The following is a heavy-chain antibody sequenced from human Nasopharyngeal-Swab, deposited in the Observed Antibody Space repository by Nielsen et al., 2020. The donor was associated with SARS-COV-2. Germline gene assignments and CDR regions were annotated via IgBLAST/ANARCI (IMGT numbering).Heavy chain of an antibody. CDR3: ARVFLGDYSADY. CDR2: IKQDGSEK. V-gene: IGHV3-7*01. Sequence: GESLKISCAASGFTFSSFWMNWVRQAPGKGLEWVANIKQDGSEKYYVDSVKGRFTISRDNAKNSLYLQMNSLRAEDTAVYYCARVFLGDYSADYWGQGTLVTVSS. J-gene: IGHJ4*02. CDR1: GFTFSSFW. D-gene: IGHD4-17*01.